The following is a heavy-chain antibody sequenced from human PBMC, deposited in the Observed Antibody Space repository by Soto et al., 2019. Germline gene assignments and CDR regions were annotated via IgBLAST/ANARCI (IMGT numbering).Heavy chain of an antibody. D-gene: IGHD2-2*01. CDR3: AKDASRSYFVY. CDR1: GFTFSSYS. J-gene: IGHJ4*02. Sequence: GPSVTLSCAASGFTFSSYSMHWVRQAPGKGLEWVAVISYDASNKYYADSVKGRLTISIDNSKNTLYLQMNSLRAEDTAVYYCAKDASRSYFVYGGQGTLVTVSS. CDR2: ISYDASNK. V-gene: IGHV3-30-3*01.